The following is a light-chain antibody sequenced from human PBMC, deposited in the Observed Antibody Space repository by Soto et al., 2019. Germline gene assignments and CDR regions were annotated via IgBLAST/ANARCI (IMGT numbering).Light chain of an antibody. CDR1: SSDVGGYNL. V-gene: IGLV2-14*01. J-gene: IGLJ2*01. Sequence: QSALTQPASVSGSPGQSITISCTGTSSDVGGYNLVSWYQQHPGKAPKLIIYEVTDRPSGVSNRFSGSKSGSTASLTISGLQAEDEADYYCSSYTRRNTLAFGGGTKLTVL. CDR2: EVT. CDR3: SSYTRRNTLA.